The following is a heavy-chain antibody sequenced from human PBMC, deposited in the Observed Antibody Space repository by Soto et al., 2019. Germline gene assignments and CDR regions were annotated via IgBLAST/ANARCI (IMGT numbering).Heavy chain of an antibody. CDR2: ICPGDSDT. J-gene: IGHJ6*03. D-gene: IGHD1-20*01. Sequence: PWECMRITGTGAGGSFTGYWIGRVREMPGKSLAWMGLICPGDSDTRYSPSFQGQVTISADKSISTSYLQWSSLKASDTAMYCCAGLGRNCNDGLLVWGKET. CDR1: GGSFTGYW. V-gene: IGHV5-51*01. CDR3: AGLGRNCNDGLLV.